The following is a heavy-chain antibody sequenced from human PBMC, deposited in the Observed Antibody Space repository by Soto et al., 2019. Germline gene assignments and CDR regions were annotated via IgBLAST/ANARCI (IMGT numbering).Heavy chain of an antibody. J-gene: IGHJ4*02. CDR3: ASAAVTGTAGLDF. CDR2: IIPIFGTA. V-gene: IGHV1-69*05. CDR1: GGTFSSYA. D-gene: IGHD6-19*01. Sequence: GASVKVSCKASGGTFSSYAISWVRQAPVQGLEWMGGIIPIFGTANYAQKFQGRVTMTRDTSISTAYMELSRLTSDDTAVYYCASAAVTGTAGLDFWGQGTQVTVSS.